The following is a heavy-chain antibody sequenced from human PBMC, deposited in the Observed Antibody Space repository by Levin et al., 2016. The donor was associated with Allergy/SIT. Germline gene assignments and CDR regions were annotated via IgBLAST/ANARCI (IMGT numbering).Heavy chain of an antibody. CDR3: ARHAGYNSAWFFDY. CDR1: GFTFRSYW. CDR2: INQDGSEN. V-gene: IGHV3-7*01. D-gene: IGHD6-19*01. Sequence: GESLKISCTASGFTFRSYWMSWVRQAPGKGLEWVANINQDGSENHYVDSVKGRFTVSRDNAKNSLSLQMNSLRAEDTAVYYCARHAGYNSAWFFDYWGQGAPGHRLL. J-gene: IGHJ4*02.